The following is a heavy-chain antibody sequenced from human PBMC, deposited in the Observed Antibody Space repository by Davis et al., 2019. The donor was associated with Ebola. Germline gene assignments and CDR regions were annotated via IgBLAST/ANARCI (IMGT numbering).Heavy chain of an antibody. V-gene: IGHV4-59*08. CDR2: IYYSGST. Sequence: SETLSLTCTVSGGSISSYYWSWIRQPPGKGLEWIGYIYYSGSTYYNPSLKSRVTISVDTSKNQFSLKLSYVTAADTAVYYCARGEHCSSTSRFMYYYGMDVWGQGTTVTVSS. CDR3: ARGEHCSSTSRFMYYYGMDV. J-gene: IGHJ6*02. D-gene: IGHD2-2*01. CDR1: GGSISSYY.